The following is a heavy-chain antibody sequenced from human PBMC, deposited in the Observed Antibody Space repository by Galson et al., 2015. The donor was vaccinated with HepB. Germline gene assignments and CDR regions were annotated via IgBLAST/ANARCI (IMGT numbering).Heavy chain of an antibody. CDR2: ISNNGDQT. CDR3: ARDWGIPVSGTWWLDP. Sequence: SLRLSCAASRFIFRNYKMNWVRQLPGKGLEWVSSISNNGDQTYYADSVRGRFTISRDNAKNSVYLQMSSLRVEDTALYYCARDWGIPVSGTWWLDPWGQGTLVTVSS. CDR1: RFIFRNYK. J-gene: IGHJ5*02. D-gene: IGHD6-19*01. V-gene: IGHV3-21*01.